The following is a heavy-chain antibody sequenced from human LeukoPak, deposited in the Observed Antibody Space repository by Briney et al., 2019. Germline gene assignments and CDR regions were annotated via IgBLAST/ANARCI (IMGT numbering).Heavy chain of an antibody. Sequence: SETLSLTCTVSGGSISSSGYNWGWIRQPPGKGLEWIGSIYYSGSTYYNPSLKSRVTISVDTSKNQFSLKLNSVTAVDTAVYYCARLGVVVAATQIDHWGQGTLVTVSS. CDR1: GGSISSSGYN. D-gene: IGHD2-15*01. CDR2: IYYSGST. V-gene: IGHV4-39*01. CDR3: ARLGVVVAATQIDH. J-gene: IGHJ4*02.